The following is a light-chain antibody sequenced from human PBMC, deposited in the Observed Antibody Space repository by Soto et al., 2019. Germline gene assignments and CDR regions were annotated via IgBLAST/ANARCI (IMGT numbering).Light chain of an antibody. Sequence: DIQMTQSPSSVSASVGDTVTITRRAGQNVNNWVAWYQQKPGTVPNLLVYTSSILQSGVSSRFSGSGSGTDFTLTINNLQPEDSATYYCQQASSFPLTFGGGTRLEI. J-gene: IGKJ4*01. CDR1: QNVNNW. CDR2: TSS. V-gene: IGKV1-12*01. CDR3: QQASSFPLT.